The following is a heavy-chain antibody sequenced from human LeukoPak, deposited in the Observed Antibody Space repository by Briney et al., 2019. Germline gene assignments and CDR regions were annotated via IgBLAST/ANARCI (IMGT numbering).Heavy chain of an antibody. CDR1: GDSISSGDYY. V-gene: IGHV4-61*02. Sequence: SQTLSLTCTVSGDSISSGDYYWSWIRQPAGRGLEWIGRISSSGSTNYNPSLKSRVTISVDTSKNQFSLKLSSVTAADTAVYFCARGPYSYDSSGAFDIWGQGTMVTVSS. CDR3: ARGPYSYDSSGAFDI. J-gene: IGHJ3*02. D-gene: IGHD3-22*01. CDR2: ISSSGST.